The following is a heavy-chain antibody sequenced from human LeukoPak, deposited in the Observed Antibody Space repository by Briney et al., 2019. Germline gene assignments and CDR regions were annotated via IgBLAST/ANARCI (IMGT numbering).Heavy chain of an antibody. J-gene: IGHJ3*02. Sequence: GGSLRLSCAASGFTFGSYEMNWVRQAPGKGLEWVSYISSSGSTIYYADSVKGRFTISRDNAKNSPYLQMNSLRAEDTAVYYCARVLRYFDWFPSGDAFDIWGQGTMVTVSS. D-gene: IGHD3-9*01. V-gene: IGHV3-48*03. CDR2: ISSSGSTI. CDR3: ARVLRYFDWFPSGDAFDI. CDR1: GFTFGSYE.